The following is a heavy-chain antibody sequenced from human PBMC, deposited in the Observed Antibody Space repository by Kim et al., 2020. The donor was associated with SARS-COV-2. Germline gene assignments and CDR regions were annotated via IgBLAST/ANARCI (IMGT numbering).Heavy chain of an antibody. Sequence: GGSLRLSCAASGFTFSSYGMHWVRQAPGKGLEWVAVIWYDGSNKYYADSVKGRFTISRDNSKNTLYLQMNSLRAEDTAVYYCAKDANYYYYGMDVWGQGTTVTVSS. CDR1: GFTFSSYG. CDR3: AKDANYYYYGMDV. J-gene: IGHJ6*02. CDR2: IWYDGSNK. V-gene: IGHV3-33*06.